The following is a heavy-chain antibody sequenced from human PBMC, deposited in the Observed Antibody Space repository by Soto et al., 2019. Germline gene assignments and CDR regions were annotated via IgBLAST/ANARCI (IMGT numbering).Heavy chain of an antibody. CDR1: GGTFSSYA. Sequence: SVKVSCKASGGTFSSYAISWVRQAPGQGLEWMGGIIPIFGTANYAQKFQGRVTITADESTSTAYMELSSLRSEDTAVYYCARDSGSYQYYYYGMDVWGQGTTVTVSS. J-gene: IGHJ6*02. V-gene: IGHV1-69*13. D-gene: IGHD1-26*01. CDR2: IIPIFGTA. CDR3: ARDSGSYQYYYYGMDV.